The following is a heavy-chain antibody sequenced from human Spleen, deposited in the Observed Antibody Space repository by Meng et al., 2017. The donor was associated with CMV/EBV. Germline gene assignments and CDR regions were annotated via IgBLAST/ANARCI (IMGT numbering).Heavy chain of an antibody. V-gene: IGHV5-51*01. CDR3: ARRPYSNYDFDY. Sequence: KVSCKGSGYSFTSYWIGWVRQMPGKGLEWMGIIYPGDSDTRYSSSFQDQVTISADKSINTAYLQWSSLKASDTAIYYCARRPYSNYDFDYWGQGALVTVSS. CDR2: IYPGDSDT. CDR1: GYSFTSYW. D-gene: IGHD4-11*01. J-gene: IGHJ4*02.